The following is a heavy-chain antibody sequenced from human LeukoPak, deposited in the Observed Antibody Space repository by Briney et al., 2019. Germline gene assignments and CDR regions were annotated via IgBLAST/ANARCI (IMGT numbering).Heavy chain of an antibody. V-gene: IGHV1-2*02. J-gene: IGHJ4*02. Sequence: ASVNVSLKASGYTFSSGYYLHWVPQAPVQGLEWIPLINPHNGDTNYAQKFQGRVTMTRDTSISTAYMELSRLRSDDAAVYFCARGAYYNFWSGFYYSPHFDYWGQGTLVTVSS. D-gene: IGHD3-3*01. CDR1: GYTFSSGYY. CDR2: INPHNGDT. CDR3: ARGAYYNFWSGFYYSPHFDY.